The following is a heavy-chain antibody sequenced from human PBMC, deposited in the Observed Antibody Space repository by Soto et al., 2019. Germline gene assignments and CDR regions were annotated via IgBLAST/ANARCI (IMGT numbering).Heavy chain of an antibody. J-gene: IGHJ4*02. CDR3: ARGRYGDY. CDR2: ISAHNGNT. V-gene: IGHV1-18*01. D-gene: IGHD1-1*01. Sequence: QVHLVESGAEVKKPGASVRVSCKGSGYAFTTYGITWVRQAPGQGLEWMGWISAHNGNTNYAQKLQGRVTVTRDTSTSTAYMELRSLRSDDTAVYYCARGRYGDYWGQGALVTVSS. CDR1: GYAFTTYG.